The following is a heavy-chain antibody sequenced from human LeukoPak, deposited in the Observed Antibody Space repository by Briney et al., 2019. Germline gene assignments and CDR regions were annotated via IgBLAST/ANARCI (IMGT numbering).Heavy chain of an antibody. Sequence: GGSLRLSCAASGFTFSNAWMSWVRQAPGKGLEWVGRIKSKTDGGTTDYAAPVKGRFIISRDDSKNTLYLQMNSLKTEDTAVYYCTTEINGLLPYCFDYWGQGTLVTVSS. CDR1: GFTFSNAW. V-gene: IGHV3-15*01. J-gene: IGHJ4*02. CDR3: TTEINGLLPYCFDY. CDR2: IKSKTDGGTT. D-gene: IGHD2-8*01.